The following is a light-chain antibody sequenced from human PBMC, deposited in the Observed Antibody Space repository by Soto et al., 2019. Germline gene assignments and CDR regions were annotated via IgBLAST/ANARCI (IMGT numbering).Light chain of an antibody. Sequence: QSVLTQPPSASGTPGQRVTISCSGSSSNIGRNYVYWYQQLPGTAPKLLIYRNTQRPSGVPDRFSGSKSGTSASLAISGLRSEDEADYYCAAWDDSLSAVYVFGTGTKVTVL. CDR2: RNT. CDR3: AAWDDSLSAVYV. V-gene: IGLV1-47*01. J-gene: IGLJ1*01. CDR1: SSNIGRNY.